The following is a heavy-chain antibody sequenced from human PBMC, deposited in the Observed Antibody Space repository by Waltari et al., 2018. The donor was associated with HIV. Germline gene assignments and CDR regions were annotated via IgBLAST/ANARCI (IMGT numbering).Heavy chain of an antibody. CDR2: IDSDGSST. V-gene: IGHV3-74*01. CDR1: GFTFSDYW. J-gene: IGHJ5*02. Sequence: VQGGGSLRLSCAVSGFTFSDYWMHWVRQAPGKGLVWVAHIDSDGSSTSYPDSVKGRFTIFRDNAKNTLYLQMNSLRAEDTAVYYCARDLALTNWFDPWGQGTLVTVSS. CDR3: ARDLALTNWFDP.